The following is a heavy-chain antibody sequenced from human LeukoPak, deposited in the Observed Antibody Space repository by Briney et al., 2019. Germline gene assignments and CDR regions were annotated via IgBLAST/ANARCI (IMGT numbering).Heavy chain of an antibody. D-gene: IGHD6-13*01. Sequence: PGGSLRLSCAAFGFTFSSYGMHWVRQAPGKGLEWVAFIRYDGSNKYYADSVKGRFTISRDNSKNTLYLQMNSLRAEDTAVYYCAKDRSRIAAAGTPFDYWGQGTLVTVSS. CDR2: IRYDGSNK. CDR3: AKDRSRIAAAGTPFDY. CDR1: GFTFSSYG. V-gene: IGHV3-30*02. J-gene: IGHJ4*02.